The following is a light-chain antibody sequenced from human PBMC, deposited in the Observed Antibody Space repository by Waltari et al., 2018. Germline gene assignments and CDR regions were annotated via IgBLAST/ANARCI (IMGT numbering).Light chain of an antibody. CDR3: QQYNNWPYT. Sequence: EIVMTQSPATLSVSPGKRVTLSCRASQSVSNNLAWYQQKPGQAPRLLIHGASTRVTGIPARFSGSGSGTEFTLTISSLQSEDGAVYYCQQYNNWPYTFGQGTKLEIK. CDR1: QSVSNN. V-gene: IGKV3-15*01. J-gene: IGKJ2*01. CDR2: GAS.